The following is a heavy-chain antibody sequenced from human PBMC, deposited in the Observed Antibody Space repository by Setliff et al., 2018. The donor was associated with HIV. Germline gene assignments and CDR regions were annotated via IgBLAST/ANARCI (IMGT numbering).Heavy chain of an antibody. V-gene: IGHV4-38-2*01. CDR1: GFSISSRYY. Sequence: PSETLSLTCDVSGFSISSRYYWGWIRQSPGKGLEWIGNIYHTGSSYYNPSLNDRATISLDTSKNQFSLKLRSVTAADTAVYYCARGFSGDYLFTGYMDVWGKGTTVTVSS. J-gene: IGHJ6*03. CDR2: IYHTGSS. CDR3: ARGFSGDYLFTGYMDV. D-gene: IGHD3-22*01.